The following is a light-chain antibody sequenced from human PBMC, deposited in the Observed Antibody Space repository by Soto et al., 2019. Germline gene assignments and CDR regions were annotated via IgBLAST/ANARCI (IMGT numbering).Light chain of an antibody. CDR2: GVY. Sequence: EIVMTQSPTILSVSPGERATLSCRASQSVSSNLAWYQQKPGQAPRLLIYGVYTRAPGIPARFSGSGSGTEFNLTISSLEPEDFAVYYCQQRNIWPPVTFGQGTRLEIK. CDR1: QSVSSN. CDR3: QQRNIWPPVT. J-gene: IGKJ5*01. V-gene: IGKV3D-15*01.